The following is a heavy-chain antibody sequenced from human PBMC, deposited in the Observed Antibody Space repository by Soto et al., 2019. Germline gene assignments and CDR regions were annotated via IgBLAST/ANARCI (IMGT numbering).Heavy chain of an antibody. CDR1: GYTFTSYG. CDR3: ARIDQLAEENNWFDP. CDR2: ISAYNGNT. V-gene: IGHV1-18*01. J-gene: IGHJ5*02. D-gene: IGHD6-6*01. Sequence: QVQLVQSGAEVKKPGASVKVSCKASGYTFTSYGISWVRQAPGQGLEWMGWISAYNGNTNYAQKLQGIVTMTTDTSTRTAYMELRSLRSDDTAVYYCARIDQLAEENNWFDPWGQGTLVTVSS.